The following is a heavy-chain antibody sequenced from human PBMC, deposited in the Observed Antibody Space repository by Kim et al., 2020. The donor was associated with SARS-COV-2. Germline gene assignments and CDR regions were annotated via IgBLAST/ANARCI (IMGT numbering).Heavy chain of an antibody. V-gene: IGHV3-30*18. D-gene: IGHD3-9*01. Sequence: GGSLRLSCAASGFTFSSYGMHWVRQAPGKGLEWVAVISYDGSNKYYADSVKGRFTISRDNSKNTLYLQMNSLRAEDTAVYYCAKGLRYFDWLLPPFDYWGQGTLVTVSS. CDR2: ISYDGSNK. CDR3: AKGLRYFDWLLPPFDY. CDR1: GFTFSSYG. J-gene: IGHJ4*02.